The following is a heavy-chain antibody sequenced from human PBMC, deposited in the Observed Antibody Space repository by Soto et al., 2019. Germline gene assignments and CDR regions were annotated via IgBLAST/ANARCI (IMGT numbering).Heavy chain of an antibody. CDR3: ARDPEYDYIWGSYRHFDY. V-gene: IGHV3-48*01. Sequence: PGGSLRLSCAASGFTFSSYSMNWVRQAPGKGLEWVSYISSSSSTIYYADSVKGRFTISRDNAKNSLYLQMNSLRAEDTAVYYCARDPEYDYIWGSYRHFDYWGQGTLVTVSS. CDR1: GFTFSSYS. D-gene: IGHD3-16*02. CDR2: ISSSSSTI. J-gene: IGHJ4*02.